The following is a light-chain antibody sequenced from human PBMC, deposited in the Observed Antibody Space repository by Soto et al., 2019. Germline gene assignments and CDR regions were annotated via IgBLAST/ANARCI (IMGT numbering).Light chain of an antibody. CDR3: QQYGSSRRT. CDR2: GAS. J-gene: IGKJ2*01. V-gene: IGKV3-20*01. Sequence: EIVLTQSPGTLSLSQGERATLSCRASQSVSSSYLAWYQQKPGQAPRLLIYGASSRATGIPDRFSGSGSGTDFTLTISRLEPEDFAVYYCQQYGSSRRTFGQGTKLEIK. CDR1: QSVSSSY.